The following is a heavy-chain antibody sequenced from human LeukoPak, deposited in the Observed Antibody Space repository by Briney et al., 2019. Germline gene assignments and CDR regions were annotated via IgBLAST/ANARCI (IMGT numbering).Heavy chain of an antibody. D-gene: IGHD3-10*01. Sequence: PGGSLRLSCAASGFTFSSYSMNWVRQAPGKGLEWVSSISSSSTYIYYADSVKGRFAISRDNAKNSLYLQMSSLRAEDTTVYYCARDYYDSGSYYNDYNWFDSWGQRTLVTVSS. CDR1: GFTFSSYS. V-gene: IGHV3-21*06. J-gene: IGHJ5*01. CDR3: ARDYYDSGSYYNDYNWFDS. CDR2: ISSSSTYI.